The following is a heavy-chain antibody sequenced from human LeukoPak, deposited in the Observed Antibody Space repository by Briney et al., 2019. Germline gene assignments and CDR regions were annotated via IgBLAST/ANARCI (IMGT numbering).Heavy chain of an antibody. V-gene: IGHV4-59*01. D-gene: IGHD7-27*01. CDR2: IYYSGST. Sequence: SETLSLTCTVSGGSISSYYWSWIRQPPGKGLEWIGYIYYSGSTNYNPSLKSRVTISVDTSKNQFSLKLSSVTAADTAVYYCAGYKLTGDDYWGQGTLVTVSS. J-gene: IGHJ4*02. CDR1: GGSISSYY. CDR3: AGYKLTGDDY.